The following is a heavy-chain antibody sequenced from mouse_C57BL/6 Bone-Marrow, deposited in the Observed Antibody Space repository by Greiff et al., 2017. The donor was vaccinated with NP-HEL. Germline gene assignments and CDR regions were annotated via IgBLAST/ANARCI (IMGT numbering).Heavy chain of an antibody. CDR1: GYSITSGYY. D-gene: IGHD2-12*01. CDR3: ARGPLRRYWYFDV. V-gene: IGHV3-6*01. J-gene: IGHJ1*03. CDR2: ISYDGSN. Sequence: EVQLQQSGPGLVKPSQSLSLTCSVTGYSITSGYYWNWIRQFPGNKLEWMGYISYDGSNNYNPSLKNRISITRDTSKNQFFLKLNSVTTEDTATYYCARGPLRRYWYFDVWGTGTTVTVSS.